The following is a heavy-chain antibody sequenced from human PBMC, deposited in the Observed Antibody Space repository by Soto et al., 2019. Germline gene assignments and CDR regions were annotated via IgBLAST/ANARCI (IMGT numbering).Heavy chain of an antibody. J-gene: IGHJ5*02. D-gene: IGHD2-15*01. CDR1: GGSFSGYY. CDR2: INHSGST. Sequence: PSETLSLTCAVYGGSFSGYYWSWIRQPPGKGLEWIGEINHSGSTNYNPSLKSRVTISVDTSKNQFSLKLSSVTAADTAVYYCARGRYFSGIRVNWFDPWGQGTLVTVSS. V-gene: IGHV4-34*01. CDR3: ARGRYFSGIRVNWFDP.